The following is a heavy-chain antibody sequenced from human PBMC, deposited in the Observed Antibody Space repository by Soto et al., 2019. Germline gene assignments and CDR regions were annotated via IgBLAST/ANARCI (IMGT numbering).Heavy chain of an antibody. D-gene: IGHD5-18*01. CDR1: GFTFSSYT. CDR3: ARDPLWGTAMVLWYFDF. Sequence: GSLRLSCAASGFTFSSYTMNWVRQAPGKGLEWVSSISSSSSYIYYADSVKGRFTISRDNSKNTLYLQMNSLRAEDTAVYYCARDPLWGTAMVLWYFDFWGRGTLVIVSS. CDR2: ISSSSSYI. V-gene: IGHV3-21*01. J-gene: IGHJ2*01.